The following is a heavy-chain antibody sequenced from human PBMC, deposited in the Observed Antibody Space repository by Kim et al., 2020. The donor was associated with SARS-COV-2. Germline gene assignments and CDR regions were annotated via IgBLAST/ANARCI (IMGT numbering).Heavy chain of an antibody. V-gene: IGHV1-18*01. D-gene: IGHD6-6*01. CDR3: AAYSSSQFGGFDP. J-gene: IGHJ5*02. Sequence: YAQRLQGRVTMTTDTSTSAAYMELRSLRSDDTAVYYCAAYSSSQFGGFDPWGQGTLVTVSS.